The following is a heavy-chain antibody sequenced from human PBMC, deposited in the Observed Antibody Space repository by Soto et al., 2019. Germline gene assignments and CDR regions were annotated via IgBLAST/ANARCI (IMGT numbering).Heavy chain of an antibody. CDR3: ARAAGAVGLFDH. D-gene: IGHD1-26*01. CDR2: LSNDGKKI. V-gene: IGHV3-30*04. CDR1: GFTFMGYT. Sequence: QVNLVQSGGGVVQPGTSLRLSCSASGFTFMGYTMHWVRQAPGKGLEWVAGLSNDGKKIHYEDSVKGRYTISRDNSQNMLHLQMNSLTPYDTGIYFCARAAGAVGLFDHWGQGTLVTVSS. J-gene: IGHJ4*02.